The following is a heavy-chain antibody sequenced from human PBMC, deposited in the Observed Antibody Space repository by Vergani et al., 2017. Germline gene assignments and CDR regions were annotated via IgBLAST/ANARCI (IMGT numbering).Heavy chain of an antibody. CDR3: ARGVRNNVLMVYAIYFDY. J-gene: IGHJ4*02. CDR2: IIPIFGTA. D-gene: IGHD2-8*01. CDR1: GGTFSSYA. Sequence: QVQLVQSGAEVKKPGSSVKVSCKASGGTFSSYAISWVRQAPGQGLEWMGGIIPIFGTANYAQKFQGRVTITADESTSTAYMELSSLRSEDTAVYYCARGVRNNVLMVYAIYFDYWGQGTLVTVSS. V-gene: IGHV1-69*01.